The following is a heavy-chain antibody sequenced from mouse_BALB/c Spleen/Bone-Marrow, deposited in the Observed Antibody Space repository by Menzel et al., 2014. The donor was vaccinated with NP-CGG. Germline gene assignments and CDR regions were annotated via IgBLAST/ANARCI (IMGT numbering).Heavy chain of an antibody. Sequence: LEESGAELVRPGASVKPSCKASGYSFTSYWTNWVKQRPGQGLEWIGMIHLSDSESRLNQKFKDKATLTVDKSSGTAYMQLSSPTSEDSAVYYCTRYDLTTRAFAYWGQGTLVTVSA. CDR1: GYSFTSYW. CDR2: IHLSDSES. J-gene: IGHJ3*01. D-gene: IGHD3-3*01. V-gene: IGHV1-74*04. CDR3: TRYDLTTRAFAY.